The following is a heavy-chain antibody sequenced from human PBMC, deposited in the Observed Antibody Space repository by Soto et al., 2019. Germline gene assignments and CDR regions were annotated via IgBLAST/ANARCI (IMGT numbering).Heavy chain of an antibody. V-gene: IGHV4-30-4*01. D-gene: IGHD3-22*01. CDR1: GGSISSGDYY. Sequence: SETLSLTCTVSGGSISSGDYYWSWIRQPPGKGLEWIGYIYYSGSTYYNPSLKSRVTISVDTSKNQFSLKLSSVTAADTAVYYCARGGAYYYDSSGYYQVGGAFDIWGQGTMVTVSS. CDR3: ARGGAYYYDSSGYYQVGGAFDI. J-gene: IGHJ3*02. CDR2: IYYSGST.